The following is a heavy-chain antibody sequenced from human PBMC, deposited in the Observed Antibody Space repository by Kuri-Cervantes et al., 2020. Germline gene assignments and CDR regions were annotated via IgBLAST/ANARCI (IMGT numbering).Heavy chain of an antibody. V-gene: IGHV4-39*01. CDR3: ARHKGTYRGLDY. J-gene: IGHJ4*02. Sequence: SETLSLTCTVSGGSISTTIYYWTWIRQPPGKGLEWIGSIYYSAITYYNPSLKSRVTMSVATSENQFSLNLGSVTAADTAVYYCARHKGTYRGLDYWGQGTLVTVSS. CDR2: IYYSAIT. CDR1: GGSISTTIYY. D-gene: IGHD1-14*01.